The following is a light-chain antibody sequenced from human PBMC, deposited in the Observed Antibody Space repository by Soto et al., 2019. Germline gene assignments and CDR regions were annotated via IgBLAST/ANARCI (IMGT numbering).Light chain of an antibody. V-gene: IGKV1-5*01. CDR1: QNIERW. J-gene: IGKJ1*01. Sequence: DIPMTQSPPTLWESWLAVEGLXHRASQNIERWLAWYQQKPGKAPKLLIYAASTLQSGVPSRFSGSGSGTDFTLTISCLQSEDFATYYCQQYYSYPQTFGQGTKVDIK. CDR3: QQYYSYPQT. CDR2: AAS.